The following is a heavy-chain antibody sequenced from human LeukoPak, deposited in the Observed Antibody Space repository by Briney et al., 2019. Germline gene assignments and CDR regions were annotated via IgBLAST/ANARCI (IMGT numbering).Heavy chain of an antibody. Sequence: SETLSLTCTVSGYSISSGYYWGWIRQPPGKGLEWIGSIYHSGSTYYNPSLKSRVTISVDTSKNQFSLKLSSVTAADTAVYYCARGPWGSSSSDFDYWGQGTLVTVSS. V-gene: IGHV4-38-2*02. CDR2: IYHSGST. D-gene: IGHD6-6*01. J-gene: IGHJ4*02. CDR3: ARGPWGSSSSDFDY. CDR1: GYSISSGYY.